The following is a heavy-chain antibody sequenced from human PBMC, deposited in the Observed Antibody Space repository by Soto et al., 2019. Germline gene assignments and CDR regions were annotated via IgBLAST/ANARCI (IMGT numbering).Heavy chain of an antibody. CDR3: TTDLLRGYDNSGFYS. V-gene: IGHV1-18*04. CDR1: GYSFSNYS. Sequence: QVQLVQSGAEVRKPGASVKVSCQGFGYSFSNYSVHWVRQAPGQGLEWMGWINPYNGNRNYAQKFEDRVTMTAVASTATLYLGLRSLNSDDTATYYCTTDLLRGYDNSGFYSWGQGSLLTVSS. J-gene: IGHJ4*02. D-gene: IGHD3-22*01. CDR2: INPYNGNR.